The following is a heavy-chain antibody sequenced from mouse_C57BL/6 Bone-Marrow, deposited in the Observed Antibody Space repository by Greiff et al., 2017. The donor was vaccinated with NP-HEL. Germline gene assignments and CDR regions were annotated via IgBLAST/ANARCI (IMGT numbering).Heavy chain of an antibody. CDR2: ISDGGSYT. CDR3: AREDPSVGFAY. D-gene: IGHD1-1*02. CDR1: GFTFSSYA. J-gene: IGHJ3*01. V-gene: IGHV5-4*01. Sequence: EVHLVESGGGLVKPGGSLKLSCAASGFTFSSYAMSWVRQTPEKRLEWVATISDGGSYTYYPDNVKGRFTISRDNAKNNLYLQMSHLKSEDTAMYYCAREDPSVGFAYWGQGTLVTVSA.